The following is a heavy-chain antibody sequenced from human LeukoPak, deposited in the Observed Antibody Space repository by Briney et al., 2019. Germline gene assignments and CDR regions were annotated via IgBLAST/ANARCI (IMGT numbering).Heavy chain of an antibody. CDR3: ARDGDRCSSANCYGPGDN. Sequence: GGSLRLSCAASGFTFNDYYMSWIRQAPGKGLEWLSYINGRSTYTNYADSVKGRFTISRGNAKNSLYLQMNSLRAEDTAVYYCARDGDRCSSANCYGPGDNCGQGTLVTVSS. D-gene: IGHD2-2*01. CDR1: GFTFNDYY. J-gene: IGHJ4*02. CDR2: INGRSTYT. V-gene: IGHV3-11*05.